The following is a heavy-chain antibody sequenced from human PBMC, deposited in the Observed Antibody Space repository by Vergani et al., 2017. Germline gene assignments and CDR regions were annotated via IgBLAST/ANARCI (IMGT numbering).Heavy chain of an antibody. V-gene: IGHV3-30*03. CDR2: ISFEGNKQ. CDR1: GFSFTSYG. CDR3: ARDFSYSTAWPFFDS. J-gene: IGHJ4*02. D-gene: IGHD4-11*01. Sequence: QVRLVESGGGVVQPGRSLRLSCAASGFSFTSYGMHWVRQPPGKGLEWVATISFEGNKQDYTEAVRGRFTISRDSSKTLYLQMDSLRVDDTAMYFCARDFSYSTAWPFFDSRGQGTLVTVSS.